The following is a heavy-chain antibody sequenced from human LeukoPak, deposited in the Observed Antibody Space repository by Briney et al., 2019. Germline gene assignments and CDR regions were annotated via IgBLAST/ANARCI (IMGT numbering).Heavy chain of an antibody. CDR2: MYHNRGT. J-gene: IGHJ6*04. CDR1: GYSISSGYY. CDR3: ASYYASGVSAYDYFGMDV. Sequence: SETLSLTCAVSGYSISSGYYWGWIRQPPGKGLEWIGSMYHNRGTYYNPSLKSRVTISMDTSKNQFSLGLSSVTAADTAVYYCASYYASGVSAYDYFGMDVWGKGTTVTVSS. V-gene: IGHV4-38-2*01. D-gene: IGHD3-10*01.